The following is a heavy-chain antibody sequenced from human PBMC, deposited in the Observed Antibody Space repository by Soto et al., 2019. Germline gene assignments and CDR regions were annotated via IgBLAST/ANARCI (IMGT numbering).Heavy chain of an antibody. D-gene: IGHD1-1*01. CDR1: RYSFTTYA. J-gene: IGHJ4*02. V-gene: IGHV1-3*01. Sequence: ASVKVSCKASRYSFTTYALHWVRQAPGQRREWMGWINAGNGDTNYSEKFQGRVTITRDTSANTAYMELSSLRSEDTSVYYCARDPGTGAALWAYHFDYWGLG. CDR3: ARDPGTGAALWAYHFDY. CDR2: INAGNGDT.